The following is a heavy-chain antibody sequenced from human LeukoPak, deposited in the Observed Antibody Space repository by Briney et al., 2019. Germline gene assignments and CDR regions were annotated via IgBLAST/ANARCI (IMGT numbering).Heavy chain of an antibody. J-gene: IGHJ3*02. CDR3: ASRDDSSGDLDAFDI. CDR1: GFTFSSYS. CDR2: ISSSSSYI. Sequence: GGSLRLSCAASGFTFSSYSMNWVRQAPGKGLEWVSSISSSSSYIYYADSVKGRFTISRDNAKNSLYLQMNSLRAEDTAVYYCASRDDSSGDLDAFDIWGQGTMVTVSS. V-gene: IGHV3-21*01. D-gene: IGHD3-22*01.